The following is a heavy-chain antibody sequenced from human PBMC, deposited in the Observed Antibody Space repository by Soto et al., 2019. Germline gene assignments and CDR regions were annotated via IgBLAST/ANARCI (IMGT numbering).Heavy chain of an antibody. CDR3: AREYAFLEWLLKENYYYYGMDV. D-gene: IGHD3-3*02. Sequence: PGGSLRLSCKASGFNFRSYAMSWVRQAPGKGLEWVSIISSNGESTYHTDATYYADSVRGRFSISRDNSKNSLYLQMNSLRAEDSAVYYCAREYAFLEWLLKENYYYYGMDVWGQGTTVTVSS. CDR2: ISSNGESTYHTDAT. CDR1: GFNFRSYA. V-gene: IGHV3-23*01. J-gene: IGHJ6*02.